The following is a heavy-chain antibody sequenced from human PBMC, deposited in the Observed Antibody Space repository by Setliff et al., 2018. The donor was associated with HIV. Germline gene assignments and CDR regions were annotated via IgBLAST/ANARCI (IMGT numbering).Heavy chain of an antibody. CDR2: MNPNSGNT. CDR1: GGTFSSTG. Sequence: ASVKVSCKASGGTFSSTGVSWARQAPGQGLEWMGWMNPNSGNTGYAQRFEGSVTMTWDTSISTAYMELNNVKFEDTAVYYCARARRDSYDRGRRSHYYIDVWGKGTTVTVSS. CDR3: ARARRDSYDRGRRSHYYIDV. V-gene: IGHV1-8*02. D-gene: IGHD3-22*01. J-gene: IGHJ6*03.